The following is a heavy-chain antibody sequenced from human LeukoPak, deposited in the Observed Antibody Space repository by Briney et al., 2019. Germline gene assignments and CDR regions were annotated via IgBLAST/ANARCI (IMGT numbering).Heavy chain of an antibody. CDR1: GGSISSGGYS. D-gene: IGHD2-2*01. J-gene: IGHJ5*02. CDR3: ARAGGYCSSTSCYVAWFDP. V-gene: IGHV4-30-2*01. Sequence: SETLSLTCAVSGGSISSGGYSWSWIRQPPGKGLEWIGYIYHSGSTYYNPSLKGRVTISVDRSKNQFSLKLSSVTAADTAVYYCARAGGYCSSTSCYVAWFDPWGQGTLVTVSS. CDR2: IYHSGST.